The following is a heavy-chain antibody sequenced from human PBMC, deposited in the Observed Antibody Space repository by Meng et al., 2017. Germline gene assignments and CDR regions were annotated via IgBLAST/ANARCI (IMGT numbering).Heavy chain of an antibody. Sequence: GSLRLSCTVSGGSISSYYWSWIRQPPGKGLEWIGYIYYSGSTNYNPSLKSRVTISVDTSKNQFSLKLSSVTAADTATYYCAREGVRGSGSYWDYWGQGTLVTVSS. CDR3: AREGVRGSGSYWDY. CDR1: GGSISSYY. CDR2: IYYSGST. V-gene: IGHV4-59*01. J-gene: IGHJ4*02. D-gene: IGHD3-10*01.